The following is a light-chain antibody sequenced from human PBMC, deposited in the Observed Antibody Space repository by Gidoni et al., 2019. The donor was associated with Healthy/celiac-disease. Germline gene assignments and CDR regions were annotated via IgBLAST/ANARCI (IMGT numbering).Light chain of an antibody. Sequence: EIVLTQSPGTLSLSPGERATLSCRASQSVSSSYLAWYQQKPGQAPRLLINGASSRATGIPDRFSGSGSGTDFTLTNSRLEPEDFAVYYCQQYGSSPLTFGGGTKVEIK. CDR2: GAS. CDR3: QQYGSSPLT. CDR1: QSVSSSY. V-gene: IGKV3-20*01. J-gene: IGKJ4*01.